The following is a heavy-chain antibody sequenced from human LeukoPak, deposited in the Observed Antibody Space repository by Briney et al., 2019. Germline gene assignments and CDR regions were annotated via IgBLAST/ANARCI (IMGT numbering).Heavy chain of an antibody. V-gene: IGHV3-23*01. CDR3: AKGLPGPTYGGAFDY. J-gene: IGHJ4*02. CDR1: GFTFSSYA. CDR2: ISGSGGGT. Sequence: GGSLRLSCAASGFTFSSYAMSWVRQAPGKGLEWVSAISGSGGGTYYADSVKGRFTISRDNSKNTLYLQMNSLRAEDTAVYYCAKGLPGPTYGGAFDYWGQGTLVTVSS. D-gene: IGHD4-23*01.